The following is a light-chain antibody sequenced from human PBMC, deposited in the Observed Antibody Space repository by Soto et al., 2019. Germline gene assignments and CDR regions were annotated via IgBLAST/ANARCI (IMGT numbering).Light chain of an antibody. V-gene: IGKV3-15*01. Sequence: EIVMTQSPATLSVSPGERATLSCRASQSISGNLAWYQQKPGQAPRLLIYGASTRAAGIPARFSGSGSGTEFTLTISSLQSEDFAVYYCQQYNNWPRTFGQGTKVDIK. CDR3: QQYNNWPRT. CDR1: QSISGN. CDR2: GAS. J-gene: IGKJ1*01.